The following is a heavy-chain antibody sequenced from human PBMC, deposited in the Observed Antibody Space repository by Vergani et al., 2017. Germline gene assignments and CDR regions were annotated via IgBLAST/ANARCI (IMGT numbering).Heavy chain of an antibody. CDR1: GFTFSSYA. J-gene: IGHJ3*02. D-gene: IGHD5-18*01. CDR2: ISYDGSNK. Sequence: VQLVESGGGVVQPGRSLRLSCAASGFTFSSYAMHWVRQAPGKGLEWVAVISYDGSNKYYADSVKGRFTISRDNSKTTLYLQMNSLRAEDTAVYYCAGGGSYGYKGPNDAFDIWGQGTMVTVSS. V-gene: IGHV3-30*16. CDR3: AGGGSYGYKGPNDAFDI.